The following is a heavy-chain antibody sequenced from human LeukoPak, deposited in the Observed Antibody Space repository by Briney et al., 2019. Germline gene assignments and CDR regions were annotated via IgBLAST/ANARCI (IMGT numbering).Heavy chain of an antibody. CDR1: GFTVSSNY. V-gene: IGHV3-21*01. D-gene: IGHD2-15*01. J-gene: IGHJ4*02. CDR3: ARGGYCSGGSCYNY. Sequence: PGGSLRLSCAASGFTVSSNYMSWVRQAPGKGLEWVSSISSSSSYIYYADSVKGRFTISRDNAKNSLYLQMNSLRAEDTAVYYCARGGYCSGGSCYNYWGQGTLVTVSS. CDR2: ISSSSSYI.